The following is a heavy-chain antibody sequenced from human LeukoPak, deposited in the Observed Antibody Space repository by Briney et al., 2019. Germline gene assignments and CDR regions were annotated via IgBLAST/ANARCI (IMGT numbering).Heavy chain of an antibody. CDR2: TYHSGST. J-gene: IGHJ2*01. V-gene: IGHV4-38-2*02. D-gene: IGHD2-2*01. Sequence: SETLSLTCTVSGYSISSGYYWGWIRQPPGKGLEWIGSTYHSGSTYYNPSLKSRVTISVDTSKNQFSLKLSSVTAADTAVYYCARAVGYCSSTSCYGANWYFDLWGRGTLVTVSS. CDR3: ARAVGYCSSTSCYGANWYFDL. CDR1: GYSISSGYY.